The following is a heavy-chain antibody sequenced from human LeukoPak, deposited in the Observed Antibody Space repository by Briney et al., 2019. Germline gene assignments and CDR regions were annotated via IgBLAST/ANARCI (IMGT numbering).Heavy chain of an antibody. Sequence: GGSLRLSCVVSGFTFSESWMSWVRQAPGKGLGWVASLNLDGSDKYYVDSVKGRFTISRDNSRNTLYLQMNSLRVEDTAVYYCAYSTKNYDYAMDVWGQGTTVTVSS. CDR1: GFTFSESW. CDR2: LNLDGSDK. V-gene: IGHV3-7*03. CDR3: AYSTKNYDYAMDV. D-gene: IGHD2/OR15-2a*01. J-gene: IGHJ6*02.